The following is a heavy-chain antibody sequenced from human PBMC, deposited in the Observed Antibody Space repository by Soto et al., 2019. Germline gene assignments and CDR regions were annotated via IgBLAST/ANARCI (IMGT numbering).Heavy chain of an antibody. CDR1: GFSLSTSGVG. J-gene: IGHJ4*02. CDR3: THAWAH. CDR2: IYWDGDR. V-gene: IGHV2-5*02. D-gene: IGHD7-27*01. Sequence: SGPTLVNPTQTLTLTCTFSGFSLSTSGVGVGWVRQPPGKALEWLALIYWDGDRRYSPSLKSRLTITKDTSNNQVALTMTNMDPLDTATYYCTHAWAHWGQGILVTVSS.